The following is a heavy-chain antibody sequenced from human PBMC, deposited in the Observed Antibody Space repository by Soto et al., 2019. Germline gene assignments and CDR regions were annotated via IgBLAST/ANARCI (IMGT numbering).Heavy chain of an antibody. CDR1: GFTFSSYT. CDR2: VFAGSGNT. J-gene: IGHJ6*02. V-gene: IGHV3-23*01. D-gene: IGHD3-3*01. CDR3: AKWPHDFWSGSEGMDV. Sequence: PGGSLRLSCSASGFTFSSYTMGWVRLTPGKGLEWVSSVFAGSGNTDYADSVTGRFSISRDNSKNTLYLQMNSLRAEDTAVYYCAKWPHDFWSGSEGMDVWGQGTTVTVSS.